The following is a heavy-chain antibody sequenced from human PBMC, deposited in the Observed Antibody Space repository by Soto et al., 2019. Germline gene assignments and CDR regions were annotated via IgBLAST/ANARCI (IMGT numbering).Heavy chain of an antibody. CDR3: ARHGPLSNNWNQLDY. J-gene: IGHJ4*02. Sequence: QLQLQESGPGLVKPSETLSLTCTVSGGSISSSPYYWGWIRQPPGKGLEWIGNIYYNGNTFYNPSLKSPVTISINTSKNQFSLKLSSMTATDTAVYYCARHGPLSNNWNQLDYWGQGTLVTVSS. CDR1: GGSISSSPYY. D-gene: IGHD1-1*01. CDR2: IYYNGNT. V-gene: IGHV4-39*01.